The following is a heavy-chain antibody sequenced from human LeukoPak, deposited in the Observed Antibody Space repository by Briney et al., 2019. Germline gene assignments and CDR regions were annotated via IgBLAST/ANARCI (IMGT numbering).Heavy chain of an antibody. V-gene: IGHV1-69*04. CDR1: GGTFSTYA. Sequence: SVKVSCKASGGTFSTYAISWVRQAPGQGLEGMGRIIPILGIANYAQKFQGRVTITADKSTSTAYMELSSLRSEDTAVYYCARDWDDYYDSSGPKYYFDYWGQGTLVTVSS. J-gene: IGHJ4*02. CDR2: IIPILGIA. CDR3: ARDWDDYYDSSGPKYYFDY. D-gene: IGHD3-22*01.